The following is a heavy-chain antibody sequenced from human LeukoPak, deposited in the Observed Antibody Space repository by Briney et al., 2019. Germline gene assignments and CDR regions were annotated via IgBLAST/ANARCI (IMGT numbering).Heavy chain of an antibody. CDR2: IYYSGST. D-gene: IGHD3-22*01. J-gene: IGHJ4*02. Sequence: SETLSLTCTVSGGSISSYYWSWIRQPPGKGLEWIGYIYYSGSTNYNPSLKSRVTISVDTSKNQFSLRLSSVTAADTAIYYCARARDSSGFPFDYWGQGTLVTVSS. CDR3: ARARDSSGFPFDY. CDR1: GGSISSYY. V-gene: IGHV4-59*01.